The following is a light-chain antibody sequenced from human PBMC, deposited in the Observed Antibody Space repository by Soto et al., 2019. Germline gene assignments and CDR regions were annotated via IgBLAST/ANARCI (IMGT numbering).Light chain of an antibody. Sequence: QSVLTQPASVSGSPGQSITISCTGTSSDVGGYKYVSWYQQHPGKAPKLMIYDVSNRPSGVSNRFSGSKSGNTASLTISGLQAEDEADYYCSSYAGSSTLYVFGAGTKATVL. J-gene: IGLJ1*01. V-gene: IGLV2-14*01. CDR2: DVS. CDR3: SSYAGSSTLYV. CDR1: SSDVGGYKY.